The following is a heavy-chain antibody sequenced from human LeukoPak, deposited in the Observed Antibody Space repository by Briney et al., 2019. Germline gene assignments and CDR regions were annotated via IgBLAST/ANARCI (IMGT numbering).Heavy chain of an antibody. CDR1: GFTLSDYY. Sequence: GSLRLSCAVSGFTLSDYYMDWVRQAPGKGLEWVGRMRNKANGYTTEYAASVKGRFSISRDDSKNSLYLQMNSLRAEDTAVYYCAREGVAGLGDFDYWGQGTLVTVSS. CDR3: AREGVAGLGDFDY. CDR2: MRNKANGYTT. V-gene: IGHV3-72*01. D-gene: IGHD6-19*01. J-gene: IGHJ4*02.